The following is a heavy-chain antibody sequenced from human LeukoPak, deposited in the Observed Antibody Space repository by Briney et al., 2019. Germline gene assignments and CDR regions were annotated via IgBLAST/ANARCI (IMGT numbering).Heavy chain of an antibody. CDR2: ISSSGSTI. CDR3: ARADVVATIDY. Sequence: GGSLRLSCAASGFRFSDYYMSWIRQAPGKGLEYISYISSSGSTIYYADSVKGRFTISRDNAKNSLYLQMNSLRAEDTAVYYCARADVVATIDYWGQGTLVTVSS. D-gene: IGHD5-12*01. V-gene: IGHV3-11*04. J-gene: IGHJ4*02. CDR1: GFRFSDYY.